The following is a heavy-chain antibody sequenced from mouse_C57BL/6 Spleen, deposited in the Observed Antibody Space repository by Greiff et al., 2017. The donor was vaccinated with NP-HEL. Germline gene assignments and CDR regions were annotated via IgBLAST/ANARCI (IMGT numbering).Heavy chain of an antibody. CDR3: ARGEYYAAFAY. CDR1: GYTFTDYK. J-gene: IGHJ3*01. CDR2: INPNNGGT. V-gene: IGHV1-22*01. Sequence: VQLQQSGPELVKPGASVKMSCKASGYTFTDYKMHWVKQSHGKSLEWIGYINPNNGGTSYNQKFKGKATMTVNKSSSTAYMELRSLTSGDSAVYYCARGEYYAAFAYWGKGTLVTVAT. D-gene: IGHD1-1*01.